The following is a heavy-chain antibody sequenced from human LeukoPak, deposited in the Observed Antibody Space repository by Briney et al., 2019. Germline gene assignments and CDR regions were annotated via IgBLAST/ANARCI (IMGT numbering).Heavy chain of an antibody. J-gene: IGHJ4*02. CDR2: LRSKIHGATA. Sequence: PGGSLRLSCTASGFTFGDFAMSWVRQAPGKGLEWVGFLRSKIHGATAEYAASVKGRFTISRDDSKSIAYLQMNSLKTEDTAVYYCSRDNYYDTSPYSKYYFDYWGQGALVTVSS. CDR3: SRDNYYDTSPYSKYYFDY. V-gene: IGHV3-49*04. D-gene: IGHD3-22*01. CDR1: GFTFGDFA.